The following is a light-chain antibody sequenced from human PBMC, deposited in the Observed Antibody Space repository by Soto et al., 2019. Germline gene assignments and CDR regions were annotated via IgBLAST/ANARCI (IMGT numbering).Light chain of an antibody. Sequence: QSALTQPASVSGSPGQSITISRTGTSSDVGNYKYVSWYQQHPGKAPKLMIYEVSNRPSGVSNRFSGSKSGNTASLTISGLQAEDETDYYCFSYTSSGTYVFGTGKKVTAL. CDR3: FSYTSSGTYV. V-gene: IGLV2-14*01. CDR2: EVS. J-gene: IGLJ1*01. CDR1: SSDVGNYKY.